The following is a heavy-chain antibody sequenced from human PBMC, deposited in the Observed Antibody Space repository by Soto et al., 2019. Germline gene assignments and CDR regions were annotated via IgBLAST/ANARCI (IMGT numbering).Heavy chain of an antibody. CDR1: GYTFTSHG. V-gene: IGHV1-18*01. D-gene: IGHD3-16*02. CDR3: ARVAIASGGVIAVTYALDV. CDR2: ISAYSGDT. Sequence: GASVKVSCKASGYTFTSHGISWVRQAPGQGLEWMGWISAYSGDTNYAQKLQGRVTMTTDTSTSTAYMELRSLTSDDTAVYYCARVAIASGGVIAVTYALDVWGQGTTVTVSS. J-gene: IGHJ6*02.